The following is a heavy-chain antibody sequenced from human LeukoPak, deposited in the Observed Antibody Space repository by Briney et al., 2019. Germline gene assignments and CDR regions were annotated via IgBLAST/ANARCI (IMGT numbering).Heavy chain of an antibody. CDR3: AKVKDYYYYAMDV. CDR1: GFTFSNYD. CDR2: IRDSGGST. V-gene: IGHV3-23*01. Sequence: PGGSLRLSCAASGFTFSNYDMSWVRQAPGKGLEWVSAIRDSGGSTYYADSVKGRFTISRDNSKNTLYLQMNSLRAEDTAIYYCAKVKDYYYYAMDVWGLGTTVTVSS. J-gene: IGHJ6*02.